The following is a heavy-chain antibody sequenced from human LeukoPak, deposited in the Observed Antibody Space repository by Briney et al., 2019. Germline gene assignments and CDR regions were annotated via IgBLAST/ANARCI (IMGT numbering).Heavy chain of an antibody. Sequence: ASVKVSCKASGYTFSGYYMHWVRQAPGQGLEWMGWINPNSGGTNYAQKFQGRVTMTRDTSISTAYMELSRLRSDDTAVYYCARTLWELLPFDYWGQGTVVTVSS. CDR3: ARTLWELLPFDY. D-gene: IGHD1-26*01. CDR2: INPNSGGT. J-gene: IGHJ4*02. V-gene: IGHV1-2*02. CDR1: GYTFSGYY.